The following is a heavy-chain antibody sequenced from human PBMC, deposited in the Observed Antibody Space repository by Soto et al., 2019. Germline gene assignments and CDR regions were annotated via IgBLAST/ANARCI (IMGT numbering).Heavy chain of an antibody. CDR2: ISAYNGNT. D-gene: IGHD3-16*01. V-gene: IGHV1-18*01. CDR1: GYTFTNFG. J-gene: IGHJ4*01. Sequence: QVQLVQSGAEVKKPGASVKVSCKTSGYTFTNFGLSWVRQAPGQGLEWMGWISAYNGNTNYANNFQGRVTMTTVTSTSTAYMELRSLRSHDTAVYYCARGGTPIDYWDHGTLVTLSS. CDR3: ARGGTPIDY.